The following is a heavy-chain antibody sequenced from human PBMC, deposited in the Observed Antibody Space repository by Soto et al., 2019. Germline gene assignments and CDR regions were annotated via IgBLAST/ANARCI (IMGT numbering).Heavy chain of an antibody. J-gene: IGHJ4*02. V-gene: IGHV3-48*02. CDR3: TREGS. CDR1: GFIFSDYS. Sequence: PGGSLRLSCAASGFIFSDYSMNWVRQFPGKGLEWIAYIDGGSSAIHYTDSVKGRFTISRDNARNSLYLQMNSLRDEDTAVYYCTREGSWGRGTLVTVSS. CDR2: IDGGSSAI.